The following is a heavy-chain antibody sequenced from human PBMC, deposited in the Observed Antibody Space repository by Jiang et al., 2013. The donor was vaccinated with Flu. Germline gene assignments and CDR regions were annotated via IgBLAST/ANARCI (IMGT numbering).Heavy chain of an antibody. CDR2: INPGTGST. Sequence: SGAEVKKPGASLKVSCKASGYTFSSYYLHWVRQAPGQGLDWLGIINPGTGSTSYAQNFQGRLTMTRDTSTSTVYMELSSLTSEDTAVFYCARERGLHAFDIWGQGTMVTVSS. CDR3: ARERGLHAFDI. CDR1: GYTFSSYY. V-gene: IGHV1-46*01. J-gene: IGHJ3*02.